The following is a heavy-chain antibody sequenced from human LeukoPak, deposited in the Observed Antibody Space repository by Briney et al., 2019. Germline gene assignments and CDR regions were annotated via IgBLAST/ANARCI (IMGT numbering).Heavy chain of an antibody. J-gene: IGHJ4*02. CDR1: GFTFSDYY. CDR3: ARVTYYYDSSGYYENLNQFDY. CDR2: ISSSGSTI. V-gene: IGHV3-11*01. Sequence: GGSLRLSCAASGFTFSDYYMSWIRQAPGKGLEWVSYISSSGSTIYYADSAKGRFTISRDNAKNSLYLQMNSLRAEDTAVYYCARVTYYYDSSGYYENLNQFDYWGQGTLVTVSS. D-gene: IGHD3-22*01.